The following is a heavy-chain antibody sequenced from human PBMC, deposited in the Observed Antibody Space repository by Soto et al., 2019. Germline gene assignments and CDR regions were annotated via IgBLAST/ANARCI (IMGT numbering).Heavy chain of an antibody. CDR3: ARLDYSSGWNMYYFDY. J-gene: IGHJ4*02. V-gene: IGHV4-31*03. CDR1: GVSISSGGYY. CDR2: IYYSGST. Sequence: SETLSLTCPFSGVSISSGGYYWSWIRQHPGKGLEWIGYIYYSGSTYYNPSLKSRVTISVDTSKNQFSLKLSSVTAADTAVYYCARLDYSSGWNMYYFDYWGQGTLVTVS. D-gene: IGHD6-19*01.